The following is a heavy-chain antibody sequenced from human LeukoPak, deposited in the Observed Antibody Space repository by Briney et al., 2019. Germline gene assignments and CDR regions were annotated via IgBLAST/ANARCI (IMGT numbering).Heavy chain of an antibody. J-gene: IGHJ4*02. Sequence: PSETLSLTCTVSGGSISSSYWSWIRQPAGKGLEWIGRISTSGSPKYNPSLKSRVTMSVDTSKNQFSLKLSSVTAADTAVYYCARDPHYYGSGYFDYWGQGTLVTVSS. CDR1: GGSISSSY. D-gene: IGHD3-10*01. CDR2: ISTSGSP. V-gene: IGHV4-4*07. CDR3: ARDPHYYGSGYFDY.